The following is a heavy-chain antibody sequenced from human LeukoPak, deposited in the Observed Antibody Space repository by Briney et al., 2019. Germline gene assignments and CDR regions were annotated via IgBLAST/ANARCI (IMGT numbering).Heavy chain of an antibody. V-gene: IGHV3-48*03. CDR1: GFTFSSYE. CDR2: ISSSGSTI. Sequence: GGSLRLSCAASGFTFSSYEMNWVRQAPGKGLEWVSYISSSGSTIYYADSVKGRFTISRDNSKNTLYLEMNNLRAEDTAVYYCAKARSGYDYQVEYWGQGTLVTVSS. CDR3: AKARSGYDYQVEY. J-gene: IGHJ4*02. D-gene: IGHD3-22*01.